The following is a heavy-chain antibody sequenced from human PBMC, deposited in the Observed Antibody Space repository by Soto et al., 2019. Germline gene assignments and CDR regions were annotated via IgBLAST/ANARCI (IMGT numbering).Heavy chain of an antibody. CDR3: ARVSILSGLFRSFDY. Sequence: EVLKISCEDSGYRFTSYWNALGRQMPGKGLEWMGIVYVDDSDTKYSPSFEGKVTISAEKSINSAYLQWTSLRASDTAMYYCARVSILSGLFRSFDYWGQGTMVTVFS. CDR1: GYRFTSYW. J-gene: IGHJ4*02. D-gene: IGHD3-3*02. V-gene: IGHV5-51*01. CDR2: VYVDDSDT.